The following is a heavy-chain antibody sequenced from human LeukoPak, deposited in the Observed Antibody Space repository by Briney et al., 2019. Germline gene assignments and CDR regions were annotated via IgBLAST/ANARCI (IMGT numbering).Heavy chain of an antibody. Sequence: GGSLRLSCAASGFTFSSYGMHWVRQAPGKGLEWVAVISYDGSNKYYADSVKGRFTISRDNSRNTLYLQMNSLRAEDTAVYYCARDPGAGYYYDSSGYYYDYWGQGTLVTVSS. CDR2: ISYDGSNK. CDR1: GFTFSSYG. D-gene: IGHD3-22*01. V-gene: IGHV3-30*03. CDR3: ARDPGAGYYYDSSGYYYDY. J-gene: IGHJ4*02.